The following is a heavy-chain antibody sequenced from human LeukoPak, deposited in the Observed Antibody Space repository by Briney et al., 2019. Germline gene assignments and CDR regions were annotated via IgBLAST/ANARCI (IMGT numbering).Heavy chain of an antibody. J-gene: IGHJ4*02. V-gene: IGHV4-4*07. CDR2: IYTSGST. CDR3: VRGRGYGYGIDY. D-gene: IGHD5-18*01. CDR1: GGSISSYY. Sequence: KSSETLSLTCTVSGGSISSYYWSWIRQPAGKGLEWIGRIYTSGSTNYNPSLKSRVTMSVDTSKNQFSLTLTFVTAADTAVYYCVRGRGYGYGIDYWGQGTLVTVPS.